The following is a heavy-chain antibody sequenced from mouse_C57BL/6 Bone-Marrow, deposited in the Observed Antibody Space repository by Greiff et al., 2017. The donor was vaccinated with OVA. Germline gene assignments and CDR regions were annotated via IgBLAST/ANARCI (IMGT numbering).Heavy chain of an antibody. Sequence: EVQLQQSGAELVRPGASVKLSCTASGFNIKDDYMHWVKQRPEQGLEWIGWIDPENGDTEYASKFQGKATITAATSSNTAYLQLSSLTSEDTAVYYCTLYYGSAWFAYWGQGTLVTVSA. CDR2: IDPENGDT. CDR1: GFNIKDDY. J-gene: IGHJ3*01. D-gene: IGHD2-2*01. V-gene: IGHV14-4*01. CDR3: TLYYGSAWFAY.